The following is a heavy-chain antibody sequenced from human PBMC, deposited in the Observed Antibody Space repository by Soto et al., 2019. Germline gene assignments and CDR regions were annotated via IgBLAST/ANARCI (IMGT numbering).Heavy chain of an antibody. Sequence: GSLRLSCAVSGFRFRDYWMSWVRQAPGKGLEWVANIKQDESDKYYVDSVKGRFTISRDNAKNALYLQMNSLRVEDTAVYYCAAYCYTMTCTHFHGYSWGQGTQVTVSS. J-gene: IGHJ5*02. CDR2: IKQDESDK. V-gene: IGHV3-7*03. CDR1: GFRFRDYW. CDR3: AAYCYTMTCTHFHGYS. D-gene: IGHD3-16*02.